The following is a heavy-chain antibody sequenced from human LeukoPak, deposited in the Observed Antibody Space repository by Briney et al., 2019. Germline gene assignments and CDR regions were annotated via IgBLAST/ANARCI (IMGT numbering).Heavy chain of an antibody. V-gene: IGHV1-24*01. CDR3: ATEGTGSSSWYDY. D-gene: IGHD6-6*01. CDR2: FYPEDGET. Sequence: AXXKVSCKVSGYTLTELSMHWVRQAPGKGLEWMGGFYPEDGETIYAQKFQGRVTMTEETSTDTAYMELSSLRSEDTAVYYCATEGTGSSSWYDYWGQGTLVTVSS. J-gene: IGHJ4*02. CDR1: GYTLTELS.